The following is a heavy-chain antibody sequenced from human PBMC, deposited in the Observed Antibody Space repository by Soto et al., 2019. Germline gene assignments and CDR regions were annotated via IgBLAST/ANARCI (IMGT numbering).Heavy chain of an antibody. CDR1: GGSFSGYY. Sequence: QVQLQQWGAGLLKPSETLSLTCAVYGGSFSGYYWSWIRQPPGKGLEWIGEINHSGSTNYNPSLKSRVTISVDTSKNQFSLKLSSVTAADTAVYYCARGSITTVKTNAFDIWGQGTMVTVSS. J-gene: IGHJ3*02. CDR3: ARGSITTVKTNAFDI. V-gene: IGHV4-34*01. CDR2: INHSGST. D-gene: IGHD4-17*01.